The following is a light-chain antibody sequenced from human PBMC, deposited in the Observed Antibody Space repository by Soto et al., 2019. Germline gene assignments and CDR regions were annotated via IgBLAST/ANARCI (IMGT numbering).Light chain of an antibody. V-gene: IGKV1-39*01. Sequence: DIQLTQSPSSLPASEGDRVSITCRASQTISKNLNWYQQKPGKAPKLLLYGASILQSGVPSRFSGSGSGTGFTLTISSLQPEDFATYYCQQSYSTPRTFGQGTKVEI. CDR3: QQSYSTPRT. CDR2: GAS. J-gene: IGKJ1*01. CDR1: QTISKN.